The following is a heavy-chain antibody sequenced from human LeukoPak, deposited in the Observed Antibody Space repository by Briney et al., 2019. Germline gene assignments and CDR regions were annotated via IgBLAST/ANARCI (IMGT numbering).Heavy chain of an antibody. D-gene: IGHD3-3*01. Sequence: PGGSLRLSCAASGFTFSSYSMNWVRQAPGKGLEWVSSISSSSSYIYYADSVKGRFTISRDNAKNSLYLQMNSLRAEDTGVYYCARVSILHGMDVWGQGTTVTVSS. CDR2: ISSSSSYI. V-gene: IGHV3-21*01. CDR3: ARVSILHGMDV. CDR1: GFTFSSYS. J-gene: IGHJ6*02.